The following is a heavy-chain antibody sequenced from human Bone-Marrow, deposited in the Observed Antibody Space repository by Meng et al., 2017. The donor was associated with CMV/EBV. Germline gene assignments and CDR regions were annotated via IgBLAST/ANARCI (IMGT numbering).Heavy chain of an antibody. CDR3: ARLYLPIASDGMDV. CDR2: IYPGDSDT. D-gene: IGHD2-2*02. CDR1: GYSFTSYW. J-gene: IGHJ6*02. Sequence: EYLETPRKGSGYSFTSYWIGWVRQMPGKGLEWMGIIYPGDSDTRYSPSFQGQVTISADKSISTAYLQWSSLKASDTAMYYCARLYLPIASDGMDVWGQGTTVTVSS. V-gene: IGHV5-51*01.